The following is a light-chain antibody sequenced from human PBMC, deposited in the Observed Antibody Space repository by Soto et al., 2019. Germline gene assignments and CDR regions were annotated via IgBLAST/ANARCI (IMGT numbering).Light chain of an antibody. CDR3: QQRSNWPPLIS. J-gene: IGKJ5*01. CDR2: GSY. CDR1: QSVSCNY. V-gene: IGKV3-11*01. Sequence: ERVLTQSPGTLSLSPGETVTLSCRASQSVSCNYLTWYQHKPGQAPRLLIHGSYFRATGVPARFSGSGSGTDFTLTISSLEPEDFAVYYCQQRSNWPPLISFGQGTRLEIK.